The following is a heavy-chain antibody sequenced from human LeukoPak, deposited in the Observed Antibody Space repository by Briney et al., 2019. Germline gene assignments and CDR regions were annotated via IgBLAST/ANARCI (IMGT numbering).Heavy chain of an antibody. Sequence: SETLSLTCTVSGGSISSSSYYWSWIRQPPGKGLEWIGEINHSGSTNYNPSLKSRVTISVDTSKNQFSLKLSSVTAADTAVYYCARLSGGNHKSKDAFDIWGQGTMVTVSS. CDR2: INHSGST. CDR1: GGSISSSSYY. V-gene: IGHV4-39*07. CDR3: ARLSGGNHKSKDAFDI. J-gene: IGHJ3*02. D-gene: IGHD4-23*01.